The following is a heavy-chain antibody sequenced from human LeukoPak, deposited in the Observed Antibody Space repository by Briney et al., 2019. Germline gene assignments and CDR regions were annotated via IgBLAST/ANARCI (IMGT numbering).Heavy chain of an antibody. CDR3: ARGRSSGWYARHDTNPTDY. V-gene: IGHV3-11*06. CDR1: GFTFSDYY. D-gene: IGHD6-19*01. J-gene: IGHJ4*02. CDR2: ISSSSTYT. Sequence: GGSLRLSCAASGFTFSDYYMTWIRQAPGKGLEWISYISSSSTYTTYADSMKGRFTISRDNAKNSLYLQMNSLRAEDTAVYYCARGRSSGWYARHDTNPTDYWGQGTLVTVFS.